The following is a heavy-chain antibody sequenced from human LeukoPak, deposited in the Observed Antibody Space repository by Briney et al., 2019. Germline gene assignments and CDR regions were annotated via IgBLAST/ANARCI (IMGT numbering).Heavy chain of an antibody. CDR3: TTDLFWDSDYYGSGSPVY. J-gene: IGHJ4*02. CDR1: GVTFGDYA. V-gene: IGHV3-49*04. D-gene: IGHD3-10*01. CDR2: IRSKAYGGTT. Sequence: PGGSLRLSCTASGVTFGDYAMSWVRQAPGKGLEWVGFIRSKAYGGTTEYAASVKGRFTISRDDSKSIAYLQMNSLKTEDTAVYYCTTDLFWDSDYYGSGSPVYWGQGTLVTVSS.